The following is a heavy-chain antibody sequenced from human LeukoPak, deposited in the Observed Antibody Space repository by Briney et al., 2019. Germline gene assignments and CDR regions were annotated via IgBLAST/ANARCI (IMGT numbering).Heavy chain of an antibody. CDR2: ISGSGGST. D-gene: IGHD5/OR15-5a*01. CDR1: GFTFSSYG. CDR3: AKPHLGVYDLFDY. V-gene: IGHV3-23*01. Sequence: GGSLRLSCAASGFTFSSYGMSWVRQAPGKGLEWVSAISGSGGSTYYADSVKGRFTISRDNSKNTLYLQMNSLRAEDTAVYYCAKPHLGVYDLFDYWGQGTLVTVSS. J-gene: IGHJ4*02.